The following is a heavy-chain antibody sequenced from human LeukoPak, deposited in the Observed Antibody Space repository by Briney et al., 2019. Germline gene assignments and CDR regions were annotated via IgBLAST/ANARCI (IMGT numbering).Heavy chain of an antibody. CDR3: VGAFGY. CDR1: GFTFNNYD. V-gene: IGHV3-30*02. Sequence: PGGSLRLSCAASGFTFNNYDMHWVREGPGMGLEWVAFIRYVGSKAYYAESLKGRFTISRDNTKNTLYLQMNSLRAEDTAVYYCVGAFGYWGQGTRVTVSA. D-gene: IGHD4/OR15-4a*01. J-gene: IGHJ4*02. CDR2: IRYVGSKA.